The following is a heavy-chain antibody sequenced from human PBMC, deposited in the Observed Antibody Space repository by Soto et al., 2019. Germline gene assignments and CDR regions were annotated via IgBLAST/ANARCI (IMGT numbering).Heavy chain of an antibody. Sequence: QVQLVVSGGGVVQPERSQRLSCAASKFTFRTYIMHWVRQAPGKGLEWVALISFDGSNKYYADSVKGRFTISRDNSKNTMYLQMNSLRPEDTAVYYCAREMIPMIMGGMSAMDVWGQGTTVTVSS. D-gene: IGHD3-22*01. CDR2: ISFDGSNK. CDR1: KFTFRTYI. J-gene: IGHJ6*02. V-gene: IGHV3-30*04. CDR3: AREMIPMIMGGMSAMDV.